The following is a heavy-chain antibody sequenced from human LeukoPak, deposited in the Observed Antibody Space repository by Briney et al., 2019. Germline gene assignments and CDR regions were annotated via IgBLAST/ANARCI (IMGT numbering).Heavy chain of an antibody. J-gene: IGHJ4*02. CDR2: INHSGST. D-gene: IGHD6-13*01. Sequence: SETLSLTCAVYGGSFSGYYWSWIRQPPGKGLEWIGEINHSGSTNYNPSLKSRVTISVDTSRNQFSLRLNSVTAADTAVYFCARQKGSSSSWSDFDYWVQGTLVTVSS. CDR1: GGSFSGYY. V-gene: IGHV4-34*01. CDR3: ARQKGSSSSWSDFDY.